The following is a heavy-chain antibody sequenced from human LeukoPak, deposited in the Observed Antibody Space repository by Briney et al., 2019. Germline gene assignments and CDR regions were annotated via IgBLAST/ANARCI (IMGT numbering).Heavy chain of an antibody. V-gene: IGHV3-23*01. CDR1: GFTFSIYA. D-gene: IGHD5-24*01. J-gene: IGHJ1*01. CDR3: AKLGEQRWLQPGGEGWYFQH. Sequence: GGSLRLSCAASGFTFSIYAMSWVRQAPGKELEWVSAISGSGGSTYYADSVKGRFTISRDNSKNTLYLQMNSLRAEDTAVYYCAKLGEQRWLQPGGEGWYFQHWGQGTLVTVSS. CDR2: ISGSGGST.